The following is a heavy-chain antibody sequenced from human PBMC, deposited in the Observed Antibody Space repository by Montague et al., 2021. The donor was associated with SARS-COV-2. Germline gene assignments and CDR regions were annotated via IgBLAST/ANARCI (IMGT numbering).Heavy chain of an antibody. CDR1: GGSISSYY. J-gene: IGHJ6*02. D-gene: IGHD1-14*01. V-gene: IGHV4-59*01. Sequence: SETLSLTCTVSGGSISSYYWSWIRHPPSRGLQWIGIISYTCSTNYNPSLTIRVPISVYTSKNHFTLTLSSVTAADTAVYYCANFRRNQMIFETLYYGMDVWGQGTTVTVSS. CDR2: ISYTCST. CDR3: ANFRRNQMIFETLYYGMDV.